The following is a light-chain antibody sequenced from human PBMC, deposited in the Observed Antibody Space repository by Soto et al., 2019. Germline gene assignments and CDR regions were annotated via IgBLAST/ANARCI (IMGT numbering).Light chain of an antibody. CDR2: AAS. V-gene: IGKV1-27*01. Sequence: DIQMTQSPSSLSASVGERVTITCRASQGIGNYLAWYQQKPGKVPNLLIHAASTLQSGVPSRFSGSGSGTAFTLTISSLQPEDVATYFCQKYNSAPPEWSFGQGTKVDIK. CDR1: QGIGNY. CDR3: QKYNSAPPEWS. J-gene: IGKJ1*01.